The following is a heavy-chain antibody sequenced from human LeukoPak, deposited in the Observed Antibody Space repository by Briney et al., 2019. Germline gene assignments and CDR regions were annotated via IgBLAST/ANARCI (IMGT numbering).Heavy chain of an antibody. CDR2: IYSGGST. CDR1: GFALKSYS. D-gene: IGHD4/OR15-4a*01. CDR3: ASSLLTWGFDY. J-gene: IGHJ4*02. Sequence: GGSLRLSCAGSGFALKSYSLTWVRQAPGKGLEWVSVIYSGGSTYYADSVKGRFTISRDNSKNTLYLQMNSLRAEDTAVYYCASSLLTWGFDYWGQGTLVTVSS. V-gene: IGHV3-53*01.